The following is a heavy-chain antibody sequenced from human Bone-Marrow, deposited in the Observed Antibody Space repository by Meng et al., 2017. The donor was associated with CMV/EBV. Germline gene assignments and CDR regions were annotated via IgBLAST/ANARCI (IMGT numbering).Heavy chain of an antibody. J-gene: IGHJ5*02. CDR2: IYYSGST. Sequence: SETLSLTCTVSGGSISSYYWSWIRQPPGKGLEWIGYIYYSGSTNYNPSLKSRVTISVDTSKNQFSLKLSSVTAADTAVYYCARGNKSSSPPARRGLRNNWFDPWGQGTLVTVSS. CDR1: GGSISSYY. CDR3: ARGNKSSSPPARRGLRNNWFDP. V-gene: IGHV4-59*12. D-gene: IGHD6-13*01.